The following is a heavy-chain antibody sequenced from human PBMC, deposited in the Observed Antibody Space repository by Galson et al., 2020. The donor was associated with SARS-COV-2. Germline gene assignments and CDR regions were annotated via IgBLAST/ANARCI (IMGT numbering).Heavy chain of an antibody. V-gene: IGHV4-4*07. J-gene: IGHJ3*02. CDR2: IYSTGST. CDR3: ARGSASSAYTSFDI. D-gene: IGHD3-22*01. Sequence: SEPLSLTCTVSAGSISSNYWSWLRQPAGKGLEWVGRIYSTGSTNYNPSLKSRLTMSVDTSKNQFSLKLSSVTAADTAVYFCARGSASSAYTSFDIWGQGTMVTVSS. CDR1: AGSISSNY.